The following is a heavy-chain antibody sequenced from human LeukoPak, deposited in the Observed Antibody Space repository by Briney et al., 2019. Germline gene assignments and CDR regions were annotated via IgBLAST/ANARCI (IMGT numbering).Heavy chain of an antibody. V-gene: IGHV3-21*01. J-gene: IGHJ4*02. CDR1: GFTFSSYS. D-gene: IGHD3-16*02. Sequence: GSLRLSCAASGFTFSSYSMNWVRQAPGKGLEWVSSISSSSSYIYYADSVKGRFTISRDNAKNSLYLQMNSLRAEETAVYYGAKYYDYVCGSYRRDPNYFDYWGQGTLVTVSS. CDR3: AKYYDYVCGSYRRDPNYFDY. CDR2: ISSSSSYI.